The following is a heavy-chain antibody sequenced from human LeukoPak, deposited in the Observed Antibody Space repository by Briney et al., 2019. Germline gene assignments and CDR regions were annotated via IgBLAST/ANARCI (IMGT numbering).Heavy chain of an antibody. CDR3: AYAIGDYDSFDY. D-gene: IGHD3-22*01. V-gene: IGHV5-10-1*01. Sequence: GESLKISFKGSGYSFTSYWITWVRQMPGKGLEWMGTIDPSDSYTNYSPSFQGHVTISADKSISTAYLQWSSLKASDTAMYYCAYAIGDYDSFDYWGQGTLVTVSS. CDR2: IDPSDSYT. CDR1: GYSFTSYW. J-gene: IGHJ4*02.